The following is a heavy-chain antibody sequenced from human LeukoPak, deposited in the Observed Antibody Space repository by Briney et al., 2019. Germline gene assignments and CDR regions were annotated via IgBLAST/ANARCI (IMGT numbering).Heavy chain of an antibody. D-gene: IGHD4-23*01. J-gene: IGHJ4*02. CDR1: GYTFTSYG. CDR3: ARLTAYGGNSYFDY. V-gene: IGHV1-18*01. Sequence: VSVKVSCKASGYTFTSYGISWVRQAPGQGLEWMGWISAYNGNTNYAQKLQGRVTMTTDTSTSTAYMELRSLRSDDTAVYYCARLTAYGGNSYFDYWGQGTLVTVSS. CDR2: ISAYNGNT.